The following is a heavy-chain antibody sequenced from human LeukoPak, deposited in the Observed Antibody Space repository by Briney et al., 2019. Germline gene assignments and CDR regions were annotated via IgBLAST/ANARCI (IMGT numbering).Heavy chain of an antibody. CDR3: AKARIAAAGTGAFDV. CDR2: FSATDGSA. Sequence: GGSLRLSCAASGFTVSSYGVTWVRQAPGKGLEWVSAFSATDGSAQYAESVRGRFTISRDNSKNSLYLQMNSLRDEDTAVYFCAKARIAAAGTGAFDVWGQGTMVTVSS. D-gene: IGHD6-13*01. J-gene: IGHJ3*01. V-gene: IGHV3-23*01. CDR1: GFTVSSYG.